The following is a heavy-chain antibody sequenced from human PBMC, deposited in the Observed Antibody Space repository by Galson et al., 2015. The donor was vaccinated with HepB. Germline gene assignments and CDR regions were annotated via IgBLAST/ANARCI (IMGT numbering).Heavy chain of an antibody. CDR2: ISSGGGTT. Sequence: SLRLSCAASGFTFSNYSMSWVRQAPGKGLEWVSAISSGGGTTYYADSVKGRFTISRDNSKNTLYLQMNSLRVEDTAVYYCARDRKFAAASPPFGYWGQGTLVTASS. V-gene: IGHV3-23*01. J-gene: IGHJ4*02. CDR3: ARDRKFAAASPPFGY. CDR1: GFTFSNYS. D-gene: IGHD6-13*01.